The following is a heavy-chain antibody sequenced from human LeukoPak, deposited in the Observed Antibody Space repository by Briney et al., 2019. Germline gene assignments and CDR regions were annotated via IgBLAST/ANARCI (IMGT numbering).Heavy chain of an antibody. Sequence: SVKVSCKASGGTFSSYAISWVRQAPGQGLEWMGGIIPIFGTANYAQKFQGRVTITADESTSTVYMELSSLRSEDTAVYYCARGEGRPTVYYYYMDVWGKGTTVTVSS. V-gene: IGHV1-69*13. CDR1: GGTFSSYA. CDR2: IIPIFGTA. D-gene: IGHD4-17*01. CDR3: ARGEGRPTVYYYYMDV. J-gene: IGHJ6*03.